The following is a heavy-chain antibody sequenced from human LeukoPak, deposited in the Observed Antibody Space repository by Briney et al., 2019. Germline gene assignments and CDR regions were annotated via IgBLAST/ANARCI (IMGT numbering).Heavy chain of an antibody. D-gene: IGHD6-13*01. CDR3: ATSPGIAAPSGYYFDH. V-gene: IGHV7-4-1*02. CDR1: RYTFTSYA. J-gene: IGHJ4*02. CDR2: INTNTGNP. Sequence: ASVKVSCKASRYTFTSYAMDWVRQAPGQGLEWMGWINTNTGNPTYAQGFTGRFVFSLDTSVSTAYLQISSLKAEDTAVYYCATSPGIAAPSGYYFDHWGQGTLVTVSS.